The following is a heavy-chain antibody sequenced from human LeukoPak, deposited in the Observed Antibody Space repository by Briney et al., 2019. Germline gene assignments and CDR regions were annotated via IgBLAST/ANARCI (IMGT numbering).Heavy chain of an antibody. CDR3: TREYSSSSDY. CDR1: GGSISSSSHH. Sequence: SETLSLTCTVSGGSISSSSHHWSWVRQPPGKGLEWIGSVYYSGNTYYNPSLKSRVTISVDTSKNQFSLKLTSVTAADTAVYYCTREYSSSSDYWGQGTLVTVSS. J-gene: IGHJ4*02. V-gene: IGHV4-39*02. CDR2: VYYSGNT. D-gene: IGHD6-6*01.